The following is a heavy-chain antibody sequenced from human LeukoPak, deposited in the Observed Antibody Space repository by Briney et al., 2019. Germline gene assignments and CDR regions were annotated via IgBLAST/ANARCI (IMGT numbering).Heavy chain of an antibody. J-gene: IGHJ4*02. CDR3: AIGSYCSGGSCYPLFDY. Sequence: GGSLRLSCAASGFTFSAYEINWVRQAPGKGLEWVSYISSSGDILYYADSVKGRFTISRDNAKNSLYLQMNSLRAEDTAVYYCAIGSYCSGGSCYPLFDYWGRGTLVTVSS. CDR1: GFTFSAYE. D-gene: IGHD2-15*01. CDR2: ISSSGDIL. V-gene: IGHV3-48*03.